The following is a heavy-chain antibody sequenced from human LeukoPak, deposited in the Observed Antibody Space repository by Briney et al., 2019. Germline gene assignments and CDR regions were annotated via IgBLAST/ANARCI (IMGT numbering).Heavy chain of an antibody. CDR3: ARGKGIAAAGTLYYYYGMDV. J-gene: IGHJ6*02. V-gene: IGHV1-18*04. D-gene: IGHD6-13*01. Sequence: ASVKVSYKASGYTFTSYGISWVRQAPGQGLEWMGWISAYNGNTNYAQKLQGRVTMTTDTSTRTAYMELRSLRSDDTAVYYCARGKGIAAAGTLYYYYGMDVWGQGTTVTVSS. CDR1: GYTFTSYG. CDR2: ISAYNGNT.